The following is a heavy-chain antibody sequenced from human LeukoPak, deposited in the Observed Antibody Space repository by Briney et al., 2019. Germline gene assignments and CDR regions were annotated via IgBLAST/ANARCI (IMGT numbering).Heavy chain of an antibody. CDR3: ARQPPYSSSWYDY. D-gene: IGHD6-13*01. Sequence: GGSLRLSCAASGFTFSSYAMTWVRQAPGKGLEWVSAISGSGGSTYYADSVKGRFTISRDNSKNTLYLQMNSLRAEDTAVYYCARQPPYSSSWYDYWGQGTLVTVPS. CDR1: GFTFSSYA. CDR2: ISGSGGST. J-gene: IGHJ4*02. V-gene: IGHV3-23*01.